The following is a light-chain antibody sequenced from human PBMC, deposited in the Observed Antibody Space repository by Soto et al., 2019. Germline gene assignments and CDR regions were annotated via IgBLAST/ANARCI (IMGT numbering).Light chain of an antibody. CDR1: TSNIGAPYD. Sequence: QSVLTQPPSVSGAPGQRVTISGTGSTSNIGAPYDVHWYQQLPGTAPKLLIYGNSYRPSGVPARFSASKSATSASLAITGLLADDEGDYYCQSYDSNLNAWVFGGGTKLTVL. CDR3: QSYDSNLNAWV. CDR2: GNS. J-gene: IGLJ3*02. V-gene: IGLV1-40*01.